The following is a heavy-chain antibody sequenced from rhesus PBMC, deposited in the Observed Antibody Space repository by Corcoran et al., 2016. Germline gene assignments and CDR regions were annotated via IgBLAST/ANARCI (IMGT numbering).Heavy chain of an antibody. V-gene: IGHV4-147*01. J-gene: IGHJ4*01. D-gene: IGHD6-25*01. CDR2: IYGGTGRT. CDR3: ARYGAAGTFDY. Sequence: QVQLQESGPGLVKPSETLSLTCAVSGGSISSNYWSWIRQSPGKGLEWIGQIYGGTGRTSYNPSLTRRVTISTDTSKHQFSRKLSSVTAADTAVYYGARYGAAGTFDYWGQGVLVTVSS. CDR1: GGSISSNY.